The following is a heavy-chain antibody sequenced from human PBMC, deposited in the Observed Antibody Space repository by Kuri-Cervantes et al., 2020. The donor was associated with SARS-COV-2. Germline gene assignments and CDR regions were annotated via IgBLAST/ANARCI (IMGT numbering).Heavy chain of an antibody. CDR1: GDTFTSYG. CDR3: ATPYGSVVYYGIPYYYAMDV. CDR2: FDLEDGET. D-gene: IGHD3-10*01. Sequence: ASVKVSCKASGDTFTSYGISWVRQAPGKGLEWMGGFDLEDGETIYAQKFQGRVTMTEDTSIDTAYMELSSLRSEDTAVYYCATPYGSVVYYGIPYYYAMDVWGQGTTVTVSS. J-gene: IGHJ6*02. V-gene: IGHV1-24*01.